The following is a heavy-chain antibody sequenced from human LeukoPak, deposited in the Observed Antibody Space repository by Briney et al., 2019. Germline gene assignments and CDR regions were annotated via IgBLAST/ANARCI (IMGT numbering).Heavy chain of an antibody. CDR2: IYSAGDT. CDR1: GFTVSSNY. J-gene: IGHJ6*03. CDR3: ARELVPAAPMDV. Sequence: GGAQRLSCAASGFTVSSNYMSWVRQAPGKGLEWVSVIYSAGDTYYADSVKGRFTISRDTSRNTLYLQMNSLRAEDTAVYYCARELVPAAPMDVWGKGTTVTVSS. V-gene: IGHV3-53*05. D-gene: IGHD2-2*01.